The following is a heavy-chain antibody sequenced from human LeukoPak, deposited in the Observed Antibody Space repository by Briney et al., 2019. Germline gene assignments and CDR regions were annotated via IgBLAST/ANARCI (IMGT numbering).Heavy chain of an antibody. CDR2: IYYSGST. CDR1: GGPISSYY. V-gene: IGHV4-59*08. Sequence: ASETLSLTCTVSGGPISSYYRSWIRQPPVKGLEWIGYIYYSGSTNYNPSLKSRVTISVDTSKNQFSLKLSSVTAADTAVYYCARLLDYWGQGTLVTVSS. J-gene: IGHJ4*02. CDR3: ARLLDY.